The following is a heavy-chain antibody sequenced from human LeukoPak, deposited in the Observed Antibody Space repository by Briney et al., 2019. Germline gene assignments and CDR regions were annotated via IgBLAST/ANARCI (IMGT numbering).Heavy chain of an antibody. V-gene: IGHV3-23*01. CDR3: AKMVVPAAIASGGYFDY. D-gene: IGHD2-2*02. CDR2: ISGSGDSI. CDR1: GFTFSSNA. Sequence: GGSLRLSCAASGFTFSSNAMSWVRQAPGKGLEWVSAISGSGDSIYYADSVKGRFTISRDKSKNTLYLQMNSLRAEDTAVYYCAKMVVPAAIASGGYFDYWGQGTLVTVSS. J-gene: IGHJ4*02.